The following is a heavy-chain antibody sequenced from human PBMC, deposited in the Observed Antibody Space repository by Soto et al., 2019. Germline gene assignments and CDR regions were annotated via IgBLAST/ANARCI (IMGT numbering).Heavy chain of an antibody. J-gene: IGHJ6*02. CDR2: FDPEDGET. CDR3: ATSTVFGVVIHRTFPMDV. D-gene: IGHD3-3*01. CDR1: GYTLTELS. Sequence: QVQLVQSGAEVKKPGASVKVSCKVSGYTLTELSMHWVRQAPGKGLEWMGGFDPEDGETIYAQKFQGRVTMTEDTSTDTAYMELSSLRSEDTAVYYCATSTVFGVVIHRTFPMDVWGQGTTVTVSS. V-gene: IGHV1-24*01.